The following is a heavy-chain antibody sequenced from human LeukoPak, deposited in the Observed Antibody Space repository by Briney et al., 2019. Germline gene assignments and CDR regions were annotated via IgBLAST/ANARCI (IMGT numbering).Heavy chain of an antibody. J-gene: IGHJ5*02. D-gene: IGHD2-15*01. V-gene: IGHV1-24*01. CDR1: GYTLTELS. CDR2: FDPEDGET. Sequence: ASVKVSCKVSGYTLTELSMHWVRQAPGKGLEWMGGFDPEDGETIHAQKFQGRVTMTEDTSTDTAYMELSSLRSEDTAVYYCATVGYCSGGSCYQGWFDPWGQGTLVTVSS. CDR3: ATVGYCSGGSCYQGWFDP.